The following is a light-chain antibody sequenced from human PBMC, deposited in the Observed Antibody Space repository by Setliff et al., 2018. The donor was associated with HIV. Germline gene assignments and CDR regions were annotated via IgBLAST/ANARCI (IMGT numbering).Light chain of an antibody. V-gene: IGLV1-44*01. CDR3: STWDYSLSARV. J-gene: IGLJ1*01. CDR1: SNNFGSHS. CDR2: AN. Sequence: QSALTQEVSVPGTVGQKVTLSCSGNSNNFGSHSVAWFQHKSHGAPKTVMFANSPPSGIPYRFSGSQSGTTASLTISGLQPEDEADYYCSTWDYSLSARVFGPGTKVTVL.